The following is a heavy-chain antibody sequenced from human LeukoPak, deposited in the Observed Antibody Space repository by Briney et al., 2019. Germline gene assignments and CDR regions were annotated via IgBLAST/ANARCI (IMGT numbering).Heavy chain of an antibody. Sequence: SETLSLTCTVSGGSISSGGYFWSWIRQHPGKGLEWIAHIYHAGGTHDNPSLRGRVAISLDTSANQFSLRLSSVTAADTAVYFCARATHYSASTGGPYMDVWGQGTTVTVSS. CDR1: GGSISSGGYF. D-gene: IGHD3-22*01. J-gene: IGHJ6*03. V-gene: IGHV4-31*03. CDR3: ARATHYSASTGGPYMDV. CDR2: IYHAGGT.